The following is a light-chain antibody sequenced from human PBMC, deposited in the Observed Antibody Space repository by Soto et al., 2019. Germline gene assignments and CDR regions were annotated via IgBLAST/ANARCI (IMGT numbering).Light chain of an antibody. CDR1: QSVSSN. CDR2: GAS. Sequence: EIVMTQSPATLSVSPGERATLSCRASQSVSSNLAWYQQKPGQAPSLLIYGASTRATGTPARFSGSGSGTDFTLTISRLEPEDFAVYYCQQYGSSSFTFGPGTKVDIK. J-gene: IGKJ3*01. CDR3: QQYGSSSFT. V-gene: IGKV3-15*01.